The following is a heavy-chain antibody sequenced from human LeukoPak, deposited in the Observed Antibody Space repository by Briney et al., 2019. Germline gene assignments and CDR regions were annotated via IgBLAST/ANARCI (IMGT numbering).Heavy chain of an antibody. D-gene: IGHD6-25*01. CDR2: IYYSGST. V-gene: IGHV4-59*01. CDR1: GGSISSYY. J-gene: IGHJ4*02. CDR3: AIFPIAEANMGFDY. Sequence: SETLSLTCTVSGGSISSYYWSWIRQPPGKGLEWIGYIYYSGSTNYNPSLKSRVTISVDTSKNQFSLKLSSVTAADTAVYYCAIFPIAEANMGFDYWGQGTLVTVSS.